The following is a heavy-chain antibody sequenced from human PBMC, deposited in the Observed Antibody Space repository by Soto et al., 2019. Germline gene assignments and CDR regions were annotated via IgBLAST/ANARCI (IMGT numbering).Heavy chain of an antibody. D-gene: IGHD5-12*01. J-gene: IGHJ6*02. Sequence: GGSLRLSCAASGFTFSNAWMNWVRQAPGKGLEWVGRIKSKTDGGTTDYAAPVKGRFTISRDDSKNTLYLQMNSLKTEDTAVYYCTTAHYGYSGYDHPKPYYYYGMDVWGQGTTVTVSS. CDR1: GFTFSNAW. V-gene: IGHV3-15*07. CDR3: TTAHYGYSGYDHPKPYYYYGMDV. CDR2: IKSKTDGGTT.